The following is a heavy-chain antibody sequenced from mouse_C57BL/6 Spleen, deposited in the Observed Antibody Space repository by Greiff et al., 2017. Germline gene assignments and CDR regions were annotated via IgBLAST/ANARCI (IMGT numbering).Heavy chain of an antibody. Sequence: QVQLKQSGPGLVQPSQSLSITCTVSGFSLTSYGVHWVRPSPGKGLEWLGVIWSGGSTDYNAAFITRLSSSKDNSKSQVVFKMNSLQADDTAIYCCAREMITPRYFDVWGTGTTVTVSS. CDR3: AREMITPRYFDV. CDR2: IWSGGST. J-gene: IGHJ1*03. V-gene: IGHV2-2*01. CDR1: GFSLTSYG. D-gene: IGHD2-4*01.